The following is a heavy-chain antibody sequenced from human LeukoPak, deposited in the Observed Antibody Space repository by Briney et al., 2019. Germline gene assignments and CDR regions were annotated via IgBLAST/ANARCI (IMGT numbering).Heavy chain of an antibody. V-gene: IGHV4-59*07. J-gene: IGHJ4*02. D-gene: IGHD3-9*01. CDR3: ARLITSEGFAARYFFFDY. CDR2: VHYTGST. CDR1: GYSIDGYY. Sequence: SDTLSLTCDVSGYSIDGYYWTWIRQPPGKRLEWIGSVHYTGSTKYDPSLESRVSISLDRSENEFSLRLTSVTAADSAVYFCARLITSEGFAARYFFFDYWGQGTLVTVSS.